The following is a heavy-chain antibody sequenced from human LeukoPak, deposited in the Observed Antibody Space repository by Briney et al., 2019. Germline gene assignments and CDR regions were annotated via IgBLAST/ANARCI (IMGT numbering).Heavy chain of an antibody. J-gene: IGHJ4*02. CDR2: IHPNTVVT. CDR1: GYTFTDYY. CDR3: ARGTKDILGPVDY. Sequence: GASVKVSCKASGYTFTDYYIHWVRRAPGQGLEWMGWIHPNTVVTNFDQKFQGRVTLTRDTSISTAYMELSRLRSDDTALYYCARGTKDILGPVDYWGQGTLVTVSS. D-gene: IGHD1-26*01. V-gene: IGHV1-2*02.